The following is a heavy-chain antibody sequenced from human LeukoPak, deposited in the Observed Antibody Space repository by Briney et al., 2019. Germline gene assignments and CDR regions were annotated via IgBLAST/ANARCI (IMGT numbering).Heavy chain of an antibody. CDR2: INPNSGGT. CDR3: ARDTNLSGYSYGSIDY. D-gene: IGHD5-18*01. Sequence: ASVKVSCKASGYTFTGYYMHWVRQAPGQGLEWMGWINPNSGGTNYAQKFQGRVTMTRDTSVSTAYMELSRLRSDDTAVYYCARDTNLSGYSYGSIDYWGQGTLSPSPQ. V-gene: IGHV1-2*02. J-gene: IGHJ4*02. CDR1: GYTFTGYY.